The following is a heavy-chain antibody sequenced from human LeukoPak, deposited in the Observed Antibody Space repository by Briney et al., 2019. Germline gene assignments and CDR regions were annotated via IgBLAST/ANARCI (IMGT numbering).Heavy chain of an antibody. D-gene: IGHD6-6*01. CDR1: GVSITSYH. Sequence: PSETLSLTCTVSGVSITSYHWSWIRQPPGKGLEWIGEINHSGSTNYNPSLKSRVTISVDTSKKQFSLKLNSVTAADTAVYYCASAGQPRYYYYYMDVWGKGTTVTISS. CDR3: ASAGQPRYYYYYMDV. CDR2: INHSGST. J-gene: IGHJ6*03. V-gene: IGHV4-34*01.